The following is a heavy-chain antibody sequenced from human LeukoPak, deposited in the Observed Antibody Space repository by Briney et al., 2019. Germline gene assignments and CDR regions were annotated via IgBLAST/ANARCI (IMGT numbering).Heavy chain of an antibody. D-gene: IGHD2-2*01. J-gene: IGHJ3*02. CDR2: IWFGEGSQ. CDR3: ARDCSSTSCYGDAFDI. V-gene: IGHV3-33*08. CDR1: GFSFSNSG. Sequence: GRSLRLSCAASGFSFSNSGMHWVRQAPGKGLEWVAGIWFGEGSQYYADSVKGRFIISRDNSKNTLFLEMNSLRAEDTAVYYCARDCSSTSCYGDAFDIWGQGTMVTVSS.